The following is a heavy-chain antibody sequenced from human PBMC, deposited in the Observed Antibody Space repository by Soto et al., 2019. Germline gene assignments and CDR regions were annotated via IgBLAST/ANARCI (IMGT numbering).Heavy chain of an antibody. D-gene: IGHD3-22*01. CDR3: ARDESSSGYLDY. V-gene: IGHV1-46*01. CDR1: GYTFTSYY. J-gene: IGHJ4*02. CDR2: INPSGGST. Sequence: QVQLVQSGAEVKKPGASVKVSCKASGYTFTSYYMHWVRQAPGQGLEWMGIINPSGGSTSYAQKFLGRVTMARDTSSSKVYMELSSVRSEETAVYYCARDESSSGYLDYWGQGTLVTVSS.